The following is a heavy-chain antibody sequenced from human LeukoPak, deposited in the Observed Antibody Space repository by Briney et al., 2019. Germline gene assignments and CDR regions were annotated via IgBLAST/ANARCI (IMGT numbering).Heavy chain of an antibody. CDR2: IYYSGST. Sequence: SETLSLTCTVSGGSISNYYWSWIRQPPGKGLEWIGYIYYSGSTNYNPSLKSRVTISVDTSKNQFSLKLSSVTAADTAVYYCAEAAVGGWFDPWGQGTLVTVSS. CDR3: AEAAVGGWFDP. D-gene: IGHD6-13*01. J-gene: IGHJ5*02. V-gene: IGHV4-59*08. CDR1: GGSISNYY.